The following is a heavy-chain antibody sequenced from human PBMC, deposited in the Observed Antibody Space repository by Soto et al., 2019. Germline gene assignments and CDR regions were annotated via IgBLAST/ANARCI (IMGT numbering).Heavy chain of an antibody. CDR1: GFTFSYYA. J-gene: IGHJ4*02. CDR3: AKALGELSPESYDY. CDR2: ISYDGSEK. Sequence: QVQLVESGGGVVQPGRSLRLSCAASGFTFSYYAMHWARQAPGKGLEWVAVISYDGSEKYYADSVKGRFTISRDNSKNTLSLQMNSLRADDTAVYYCAKALGELSPESYDYWGQGTLITVSS. V-gene: IGHV3-30*18. D-gene: IGHD3-16*02.